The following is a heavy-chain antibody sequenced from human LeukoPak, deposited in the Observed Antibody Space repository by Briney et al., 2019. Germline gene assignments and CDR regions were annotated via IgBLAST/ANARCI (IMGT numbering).Heavy chain of an antibody. Sequence: SQTLSLTCAISGDTVSSNSAAWSWIRQSPSRGLEWLGRTYYRSKWYHDYAVSVRNRVSVNPDTSKNQFSLQLNSVTPEDTAVYYCARFLGIGSQRYYFDSWGQGTLVTVSS. CDR2: TYYRSKWYH. D-gene: IGHD6-19*01. V-gene: IGHV6-1*01. CDR3: ARFLGIGSQRYYFDS. J-gene: IGHJ4*02. CDR1: GDTVSSNSAA.